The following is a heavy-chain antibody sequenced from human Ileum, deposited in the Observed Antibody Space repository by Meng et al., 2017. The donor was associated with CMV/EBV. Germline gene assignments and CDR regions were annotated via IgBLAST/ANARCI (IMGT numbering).Heavy chain of an antibody. D-gene: IGHD3-3*01. J-gene: IGHJ4*02. CDR2: ISTDGSVT. CDR3: VRDLISGVVPLGY. V-gene: IGHV3-74*01. Sequence: GGSLRLSCAASGFTFSSYRMHWARQVPGKELVWISRISTDGSVTNYADSVKGRFTISRDNAKNTLYLQMNSLRVEDTAIYYCVRDLISGVVPLGYWGQGTLVTVSS. CDR1: GFTFSSYR.